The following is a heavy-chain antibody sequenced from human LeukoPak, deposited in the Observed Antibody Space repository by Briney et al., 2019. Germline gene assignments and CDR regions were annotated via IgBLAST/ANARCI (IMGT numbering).Heavy chain of an antibody. CDR3: ASYQFYPHTTFDY. D-gene: IGHD1-14*01. V-gene: IGHV1-69*06. CDR2: IIPIFGTA. Sequence: SVKVSCKASGGTFSSYATSWVRQAPGQGLEWMGGIIPIFGTANYAQKFQGRVTITADKSTSTAYMELSSLRSEDTAVYYCASYQFYPHTTFDYWGQGTLVTVSS. J-gene: IGHJ4*02. CDR1: GGTFSSYA.